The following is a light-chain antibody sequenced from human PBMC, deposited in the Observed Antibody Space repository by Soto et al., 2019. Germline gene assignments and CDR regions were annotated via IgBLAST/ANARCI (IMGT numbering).Light chain of an antibody. CDR3: QQYNDWPRT. Sequence: NVLTQSPGTLSLSPGERATLSCRASQSLSGNYLAWYQQKPGQAPRVLIYRASIRATGISDRFSGSGSGTEFTLTISSLQSEDFAVYYCQQYNDWPRTFGQGTKV. CDR2: RAS. J-gene: IGKJ1*01. V-gene: IGKV3D-15*01. CDR1: QSLSGN.